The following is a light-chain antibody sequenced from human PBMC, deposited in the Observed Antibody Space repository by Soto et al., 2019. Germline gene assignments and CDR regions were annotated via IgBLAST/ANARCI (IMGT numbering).Light chain of an antibody. CDR3: QQRYTLIT. CDR2: DAS. Sequence: ETVLRQSPATLSMSPGERATLSCRASQNIDNFLVWYQQKLGQAPRLLIYDASKRATGIPARFSGSGSGTDFTLTISSLEPEDFAVYYCQQRYTLITFGPGTKVDIK. J-gene: IGKJ3*01. V-gene: IGKV3-11*01. CDR1: QNIDNF.